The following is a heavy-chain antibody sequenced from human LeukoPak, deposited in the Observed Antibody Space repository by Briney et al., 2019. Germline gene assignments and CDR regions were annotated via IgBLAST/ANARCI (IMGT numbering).Heavy chain of an antibody. Sequence: SETLSLTCTVSGGSISSSSYYWGWIRQPPGKGLEWIGSIYYSGSTYYNPSLKSRVTISVDTSKNQFSLKLSSVTAADTAVYYCARKDGDFWGQGTLVTVSS. J-gene: IGHJ4*02. CDR3: ARKDGDF. CDR1: GGSISSSSYY. V-gene: IGHV4-39*07. CDR2: IYYSGST.